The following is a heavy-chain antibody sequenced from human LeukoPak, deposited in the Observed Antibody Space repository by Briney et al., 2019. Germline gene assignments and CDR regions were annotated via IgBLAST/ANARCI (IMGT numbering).Heavy chain of an antibody. CDR1: GCTFSSYS. J-gene: IGHJ4*02. CDR3: ARAWGYRGYYFDY. Sequence: GGSLRLSCAASGCTFSSYSMNWVRQAPGKGLEWVSSISSSSSYIYYADSVKGRFTISRDNAKNSLYLQMNSLRAEDTAVYYCARAWGYRGYYFDYWGQGTLVTVSS. CDR2: ISSSSSYI. D-gene: IGHD5-24*01. V-gene: IGHV3-21*01.